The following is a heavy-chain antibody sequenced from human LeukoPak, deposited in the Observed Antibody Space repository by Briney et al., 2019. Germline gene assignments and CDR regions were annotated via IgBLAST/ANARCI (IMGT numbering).Heavy chain of an antibody. Sequence: SETLSLTCTVSGGSISSSSYYWGWTRQPPGKGLEWIGCIYYSGSTYYNPSLKSRVTLSVDTSTNQFSLTLSSVTAADTAVYYCARPPNYDFWSGAFSHYYYYYGMDVWGQGTTVTVSS. J-gene: IGHJ6*02. CDR3: ARPPNYDFWSGAFSHYYYYYGMDV. V-gene: IGHV4-39*01. CDR2: IYYSGST. CDR1: GGSISSSSYY. D-gene: IGHD3-3*01.